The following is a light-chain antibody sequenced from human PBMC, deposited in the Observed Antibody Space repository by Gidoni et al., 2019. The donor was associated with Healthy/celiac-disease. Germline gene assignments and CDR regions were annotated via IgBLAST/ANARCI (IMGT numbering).Light chain of an antibody. Sequence: EIVMTQSPATLSVSPGERATFSCRASQSVSSNLAWDQQKPGQAPRLLIFGASTRATGIPARFSVSGSGTEFTLTISSLQSEDFAVYYCQQYNNWPRTFGQGTKVEIK. CDR3: QQYNNWPRT. CDR1: QSVSSN. V-gene: IGKV3-15*01. CDR2: GAS. J-gene: IGKJ1*01.